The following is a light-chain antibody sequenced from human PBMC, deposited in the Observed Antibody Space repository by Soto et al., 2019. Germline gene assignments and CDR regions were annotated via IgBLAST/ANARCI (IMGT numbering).Light chain of an antibody. CDR1: QSVSSS. CDR2: DAS. V-gene: IGKV3-11*01. J-gene: IGKJ1*01. Sequence: VVLTQSPATLSLSPGDTATLSCGASQSVSSSLAWYQQKPGQAPRLLIYDASNRASGVPARFSGSGSGTDFTLTISDLEPADFGLYYCQQRLNWPPGFGQGTKVDIK. CDR3: QQRLNWPPG.